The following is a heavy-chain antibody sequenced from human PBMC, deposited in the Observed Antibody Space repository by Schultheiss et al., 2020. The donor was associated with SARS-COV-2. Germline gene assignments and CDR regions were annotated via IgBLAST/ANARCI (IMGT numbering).Heavy chain of an antibody. Sequence: SQTLSLTCTVSGGSISSYYWSWIRQPAGKGLERIGRIYTSGSTNYNPSLKSRVTMSVDTSKNQFSLKLSSVTAADTAVYYCARGGVVPAANDAFDIWGQGTMVTVSS. J-gene: IGHJ3*02. CDR3: ARGGVVPAANDAFDI. V-gene: IGHV4-4*07. D-gene: IGHD2-2*01. CDR1: GGSISSYY. CDR2: IYTSGST.